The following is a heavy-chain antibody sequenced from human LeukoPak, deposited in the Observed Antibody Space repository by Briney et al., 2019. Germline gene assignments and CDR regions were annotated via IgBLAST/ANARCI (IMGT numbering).Heavy chain of an antibody. CDR3: ARPVPRVVANNHWFDP. Sequence: PSETLSLTCTVSGGSISSSSYYWGWIRQPPGKGLEWIGSIYYSGSTYYNPSLKSRVTISVDTSKNQFSLKLSSVTAADTAVYYCARPVPRVVANNHWFDPWGQGTLVTVSS. J-gene: IGHJ5*02. V-gene: IGHV4-39*01. D-gene: IGHD2-15*01. CDR2: IYYSGST. CDR1: GGSISSSSYY.